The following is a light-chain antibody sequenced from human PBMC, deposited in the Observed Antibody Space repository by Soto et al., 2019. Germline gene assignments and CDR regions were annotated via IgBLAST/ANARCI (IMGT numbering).Light chain of an antibody. Sequence: IVMTQSRGTLSLSPGEGATLSLRASQSVSSSYLAWYQQKPGQAPRLLIYDASSRATGIPDRFSGSGSGADFTLTISRLEPEDFAVFYCQQYGSSPLTFGGGTKV. CDR3: QQYGSSPLT. CDR2: DAS. J-gene: IGKJ4*01. CDR1: QSVSSSY. V-gene: IGKV3-20*01.